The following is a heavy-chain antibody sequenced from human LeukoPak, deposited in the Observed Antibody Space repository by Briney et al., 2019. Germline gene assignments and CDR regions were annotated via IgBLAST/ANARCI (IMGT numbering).Heavy chain of an antibody. D-gene: IGHD5-18*01. V-gene: IGHV3-74*01. Sequence: GGSLRLSCAASGFTFSSYWMHWVRQAPGKGLVWVSRINSDGSSTSYADSVKGRFTISRDNAKNTLYLQMNILRAEDTAVYYCARKAGGYSYGPLDYWGQGTLVTVSS. CDR3: ARKAGGYSYGPLDY. CDR2: INSDGSST. CDR1: GFTFSSYW. J-gene: IGHJ4*02.